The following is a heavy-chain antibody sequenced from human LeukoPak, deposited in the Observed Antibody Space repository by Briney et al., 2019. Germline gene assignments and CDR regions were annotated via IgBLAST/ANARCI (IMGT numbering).Heavy chain of an antibody. Sequence: GGSLRLSCAASGFTFSSYAMSWVRQAPGKGLEWVPALSDSGGSTYYADSVKGRFTISRDNVKNSLFLQLNSLRDEDTAVYYCAKGTSSSCYSAPSYWGQGTLVTVS. CDR3: AKGTSSSCYSAPSY. CDR2: LSDSGGST. J-gene: IGHJ4*02. D-gene: IGHD2-15*01. CDR1: GFTFSSYA. V-gene: IGHV3-23*01.